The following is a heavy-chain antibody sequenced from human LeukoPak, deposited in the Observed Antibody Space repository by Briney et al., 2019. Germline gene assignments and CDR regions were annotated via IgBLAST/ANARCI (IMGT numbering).Heavy chain of an antibody. D-gene: IGHD3-10*01. V-gene: IGHV3-23*01. CDR2: ISGSGGST. Sequence: PGGSLRLSCTASGFTFGDFAMSWVRQAPGKGLEWVSAISGSGGSTYYADSVKGRFTISRDNSKNTLYLQMNSLRAEDTAVYYCAKDRVYGSGSPNWSDPWGQGTLVTVSS. CDR3: AKDRVYGSGSPNWSDP. J-gene: IGHJ5*02. CDR1: GFTFGDFA.